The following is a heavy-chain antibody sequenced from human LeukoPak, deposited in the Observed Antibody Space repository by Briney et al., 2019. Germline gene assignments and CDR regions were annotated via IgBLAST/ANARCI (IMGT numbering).Heavy chain of an antibody. CDR1: GYSFTSHW. Sequence: GESLKISCKGSGYSFTSHWIGWVRQMPGKGLERMGIIYPSNSDTRYSPSIQGQVTISADKSISTAYLQWSSLKASDTAIYYCARHVAATGPDYWGQGTLVTVSS. V-gene: IGHV5-51*01. CDR2: IYPSNSDT. CDR3: ARHVAATGPDY. D-gene: IGHD6-13*01. J-gene: IGHJ4*02.